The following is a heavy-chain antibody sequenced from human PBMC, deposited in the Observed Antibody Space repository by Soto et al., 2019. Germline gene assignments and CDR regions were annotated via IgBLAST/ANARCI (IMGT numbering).Heavy chain of an antibody. CDR2: IKRDGSEK. CDR1: GFTFGSNW. D-gene: IGHD3-3*01. J-gene: IGHJ4*02. CDR3: ARLEWESSGYADY. Sequence: EVQLVESGGGLVQPGGSLRLSCAASGFTFGSNWMSWVRQAPGTGLEWVANIKRDGSEKYYVDSVKGRFTISRDNAKNTLYLQMNSLRAADTAVYYCARLEWESSGYADYWGQGTLVTVSS. V-gene: IGHV3-7*03.